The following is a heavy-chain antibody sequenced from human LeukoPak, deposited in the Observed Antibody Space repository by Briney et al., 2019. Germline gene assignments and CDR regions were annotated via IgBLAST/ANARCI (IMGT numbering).Heavy chain of an antibody. D-gene: IGHD3-3*01. CDR1: GGSISSYY. CDR2: IYTSGST. V-gene: IGHV4-4*07. Sequence: SETLSLTCTVSGGSISSYYWSWIQQPAGKGLEWIGRIYTSGSTNYNPSLKSRVTMSVDTSKNQFSLKLSSVTAADTAVYYCARDIYYDFWSGYSGYYYYGMDVWGQGTTVTVSS. CDR3: ARDIYYDFWSGYSGYYYYGMDV. J-gene: IGHJ6*02.